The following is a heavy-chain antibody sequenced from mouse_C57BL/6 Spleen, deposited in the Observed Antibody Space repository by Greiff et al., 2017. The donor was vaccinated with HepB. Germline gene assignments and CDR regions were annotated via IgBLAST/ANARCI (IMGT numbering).Heavy chain of an antibody. CDR2: IRSKSSNYAT. CDR3: VRAEYDCPFDC. CDR1: GFTFNTYA. V-gene: IGHV10-3*01. J-gene: IGHJ2*01. D-gene: IGHD2-10*02. Sequence: EVKVVESGGGLVQPKGSLKLSCAASGFTFNTYAMHWVRPAPGKGLEWVARIRSKSSNYATYYADSVKDRFTISRDDSQSRLYLQMNNRKTEDTAVYDCVRAEYDCPFDCWGQGTTLTVSS.